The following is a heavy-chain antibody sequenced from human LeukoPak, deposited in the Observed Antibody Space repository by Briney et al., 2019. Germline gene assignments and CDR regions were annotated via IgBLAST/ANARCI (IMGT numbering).Heavy chain of an antibody. Sequence: GGSLRLSCAASGFTFSSYAMSWVRQAPGKGLEWVSGSSASGGTTDYADPVKGRFTISRDNSKNTLYLQMNSPRAEDTAVYYCAKHSEYYYDSSGTRFDYWGQGTLATVSS. CDR2: SSASGGTT. V-gene: IGHV3-23*01. J-gene: IGHJ4*02. CDR1: GFTFSSYA. D-gene: IGHD3-22*01. CDR3: AKHSEYYYDSSGTRFDY.